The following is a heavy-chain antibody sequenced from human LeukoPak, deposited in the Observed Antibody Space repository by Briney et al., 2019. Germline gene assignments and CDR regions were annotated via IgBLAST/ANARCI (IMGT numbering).Heavy chain of an antibody. V-gene: IGHV3-23*01. CDR1: GFTFSSHA. J-gene: IGHJ4*02. D-gene: IGHD6-13*01. CDR2: ISGSGSNT. CDR3: AKSPAADTPYYFDY. Sequence: GGSLRLSCAASGFTFSSHAMSWVRQAPGKGLEWVLAISGSGSNTYYADSVKGRFTISRDNSKNTLYLQMNSLRAEDTAVYYCAKSPAADTPYYFDYWGQGTLVTVSS.